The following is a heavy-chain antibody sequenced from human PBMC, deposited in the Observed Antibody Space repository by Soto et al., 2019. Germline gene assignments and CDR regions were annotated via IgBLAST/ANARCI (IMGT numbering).Heavy chain of an antibody. D-gene: IGHD2-2*01. CDR2: IYSGGST. CDR3: ARAVVPAASFDI. Sequence: EVQLVESGGGLVQPGGSLRLSCAASGFTVSSNYMSWVRQAPGKGLEWDSVIYSGGSTYYADSVKGRFTISRDNSKNTLYLQMNSLRAEDTAVYYCARAVVPAASFDIWGQGTMVTVSS. CDR1: GFTVSSNY. V-gene: IGHV3-66*01. J-gene: IGHJ3*02.